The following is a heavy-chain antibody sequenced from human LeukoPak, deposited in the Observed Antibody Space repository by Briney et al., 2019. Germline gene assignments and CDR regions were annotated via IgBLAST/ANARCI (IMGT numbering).Heavy chain of an antibody. J-gene: IGHJ4*02. CDR3: ARYYYGSGSYFPDY. V-gene: IGHV4-4*02. D-gene: IGHD3-10*01. CDR2: IYHSGST. CDR1: GGSISSSNW. Sequence: SGTLSLTCAVSGGSISSSNWWSWVRQPPGKGLEWIGEIYHSGSTYYNPSLKSRLTISVDTSKNQFSLKLSSVTAADTAVYYCARYYYGSGSYFPDYWGQGTLVTVSS.